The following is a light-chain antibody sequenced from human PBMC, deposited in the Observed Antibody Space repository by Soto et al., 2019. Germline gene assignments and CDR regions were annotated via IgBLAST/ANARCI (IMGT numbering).Light chain of an antibody. Sequence: QAVVTQEPSLTVSPGGTVTLTCASSTGVVTSGNFPNWFQQKPGQAPRALIYGTVNKHSWTPARFSGSLLGGRAALTLSGAQPEDEADYHCLLYYGGTQLVFGGGTKLTVL. CDR2: GTV. CDR3: LLYYGGTQLV. V-gene: IGLV7-43*01. J-gene: IGLJ2*01. CDR1: TGVVTSGNF.